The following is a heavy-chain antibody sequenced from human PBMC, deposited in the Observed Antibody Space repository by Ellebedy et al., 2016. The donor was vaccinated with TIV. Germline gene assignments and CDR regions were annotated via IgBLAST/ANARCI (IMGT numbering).Heavy chain of an antibody. D-gene: IGHD3-16*01. J-gene: IGHJ3*01. CDR1: ATSA. CDR2: ISPYNGHT. V-gene: IGHV1-18*01. CDR3: ARRLDGSNPDAFHV. Sequence: AASVKVSCKASATSALNWVRLAPGQGLEWMGWISPYNGHTDYAQNFQGRVTVTFDTSTATAYMELRGLRSDDTAIYYCARRLDGSNPDAFHVWGQGTMVTVSS.